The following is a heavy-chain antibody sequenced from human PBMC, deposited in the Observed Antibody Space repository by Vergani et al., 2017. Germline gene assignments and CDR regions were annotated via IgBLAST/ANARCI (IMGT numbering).Heavy chain of an antibody. D-gene: IGHD3-22*01. CDR2: ISSSSSTI. Sequence: EVQLVESGGGLVQPGGSLRLSCAASGFTFSSYSMNWVRQAPGKGLEWVSYISSSSSTIYYADSVKGRFTISRDNAKNSLYLQMNSLRAEDTAVYYCARDWESAYYYDSSGYYYWGQGTLVTVSS. V-gene: IGHV3-48*01. CDR3: ARDWESAYYYDSSGYYY. J-gene: IGHJ4*02. CDR1: GFTFSSYS.